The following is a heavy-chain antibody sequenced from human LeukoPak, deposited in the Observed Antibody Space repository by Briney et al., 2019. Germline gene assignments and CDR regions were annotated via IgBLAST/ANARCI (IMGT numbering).Heavy chain of an antibody. D-gene: IGHD6-13*01. Sequence: GGSLRLSCAASGFTFSSYSMNWVRQAPGKGLEWVSSISSSSSYIYYADSVKGRFTISRDSAKNSLYLQMNSLRAEDTAVYYCARDLSSSSSCFDYWGQGTLVTVSS. J-gene: IGHJ4*02. CDR3: ARDLSSSSSCFDY. CDR2: ISSSSSYI. CDR1: GFTFSSYS. V-gene: IGHV3-21*01.